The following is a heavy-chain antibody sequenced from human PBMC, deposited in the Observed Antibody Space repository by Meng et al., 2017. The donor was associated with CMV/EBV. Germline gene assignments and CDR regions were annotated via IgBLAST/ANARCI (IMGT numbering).Heavy chain of an antibody. D-gene: IGHD2-2*01. Sequence: GESLKISCAASGFTFSSYRMNWVRQAPGKGLEWVSSISSSSSYIYYADSVKGRFTISRDNAKNSLYLQMNSLRAEDTAVYYCARDLLGYCSSTSCPPYWGQGTLVTVSS. CDR3: ARDLLGYCSSTSCPPY. CDR2: ISSSSSYI. CDR1: GFTFSSYR. J-gene: IGHJ4*02. V-gene: IGHV3-21*01.